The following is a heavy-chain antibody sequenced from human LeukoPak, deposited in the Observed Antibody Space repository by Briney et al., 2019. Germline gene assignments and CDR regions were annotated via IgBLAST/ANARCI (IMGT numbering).Heavy chain of an antibody. CDR2: IYTSGTT. Sequence: SETLSLTCTVSGGSISSYYWNWIRQPPGKGLEWIGRIYTSGTTHYNPSLKSRVTMSVDTSKNQFSLKLSSVTAADTAVYYCARIFNDWGQGTLVTVSS. CDR3: ARIFND. J-gene: IGHJ4*02. V-gene: IGHV4-4*07. CDR1: GGSISSYY.